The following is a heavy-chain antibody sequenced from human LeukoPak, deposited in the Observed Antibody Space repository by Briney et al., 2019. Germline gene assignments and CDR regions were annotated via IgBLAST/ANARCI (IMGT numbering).Heavy chain of an antibody. D-gene: IGHD5-18*01. CDR2: IYHSGST. Sequence: KTSETLSLTCGVSGYSISSGYYWGWIRQPPGKVLEWIGSIYHSGSTYYNPSLKSRVTISVDTSKNQFSLKLSSVTATDTAVYYCAISGYSYGDPNFDYWGQGTLVTVSS. CDR3: AISGYSYGDPNFDY. CDR1: GYSISSGYY. V-gene: IGHV4-38-2*01. J-gene: IGHJ4*02.